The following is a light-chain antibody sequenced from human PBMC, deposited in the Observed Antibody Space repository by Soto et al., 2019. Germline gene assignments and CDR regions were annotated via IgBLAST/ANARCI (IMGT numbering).Light chain of an antibody. CDR1: QSVSGNF. Sequence: EIVFTQSPGHLSLSPGERATLSCWASQSVSGNFLAWYQVKPGQAPRLVVYGASTRASGFPDRFSGSGSGTDFTLTISRLEPEDFAMYYCQVYNASPWTFGQGTKVDIK. V-gene: IGKV3-20*01. CDR3: QVYNASPWT. J-gene: IGKJ1*01. CDR2: GAS.